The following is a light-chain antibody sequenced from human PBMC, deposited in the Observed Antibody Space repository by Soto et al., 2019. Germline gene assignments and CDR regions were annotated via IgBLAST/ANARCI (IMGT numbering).Light chain of an antibody. CDR2: DAS. J-gene: IGKJ5*01. V-gene: IGKV1-13*02. CDR1: QGISSA. CDR3: QQFNSYPV. Sequence: AIQLTQSPSSLSASVGDRVTITCRASQGISSALAWYQQKPGKAPKLLIYDASSLESGVPSRFSGSGSGTDFTLTFSSLQPEDFATYYCQQFNSYPVFGQGTRLEIK.